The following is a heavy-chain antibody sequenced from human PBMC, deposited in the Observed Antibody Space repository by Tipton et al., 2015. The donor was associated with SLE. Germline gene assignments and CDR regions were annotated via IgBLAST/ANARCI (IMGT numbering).Heavy chain of an antibody. J-gene: IGHJ4*02. CDR2: IYYSGST. V-gene: IGHV4-59*01. CDR3: ARGTSSGWSFDY. D-gene: IGHD6-19*01. CDR1: GGSISSYY. Sequence: LSLTCTVSGGSISSYYWSWIRQPPGKGLEWIGYIYYSGSTNYNPSLKSRVTISVDTSKNQFSLKLSSVTAADTAVYYCARGTSSGWSFDYWGQGTLVTVSS.